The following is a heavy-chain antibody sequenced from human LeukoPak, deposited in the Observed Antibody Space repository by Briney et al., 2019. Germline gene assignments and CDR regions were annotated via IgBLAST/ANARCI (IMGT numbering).Heavy chain of an antibody. D-gene: IGHD6-6*01. V-gene: IGHV3-74*01. CDR3: AGGGSIAARPFSEPGD. Sequence: PGGSLRLSCEVSGFTFSRNWMHWVRQAPGKGLVWLSRINSDGSSTSYADSVKGRFTISRDNAKNTLYLQMNSLRAEDTAVYYCAGGGSIAARPFSEPGDWGQGTLVTVSS. CDR1: GFTFSRNW. J-gene: IGHJ4*02. CDR2: INSDGSST.